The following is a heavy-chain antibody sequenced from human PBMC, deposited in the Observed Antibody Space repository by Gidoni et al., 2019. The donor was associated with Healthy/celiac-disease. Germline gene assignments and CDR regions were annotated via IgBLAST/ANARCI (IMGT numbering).Heavy chain of an antibody. J-gene: IGHJ5*02. CDR1: GFTFSSYA. CDR2: ISGSGGRT. V-gene: IGHV3-23*01. Sequence: EVQLLESGGGLVQPGGALRLSCAAPGFTFSSYAMRWVRQAPGKGLEWVSAISGSGGRTYYADSVKCRFTISRDNSKNTLYLQMNSLRAEDTAVYYCAKDPLYSSGSTDWFDPWGQGTLVTVSS. CDR3: AKDPLYSSGSTDWFDP. D-gene: IGHD6-19*01.